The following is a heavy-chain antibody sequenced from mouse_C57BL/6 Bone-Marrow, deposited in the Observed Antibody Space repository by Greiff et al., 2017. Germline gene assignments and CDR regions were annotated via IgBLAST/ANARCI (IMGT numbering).Heavy chain of an antibody. J-gene: IGHJ2*01. CDR1: GYTFTSYW. D-gene: IGHD1-1*01. Sequence: QVQLQQPGAELVKPGASVKVSCKASGYTFTSYWMHWVKQRPGQGLEWIGRLHPSDSDTNYNQKFKGKATLTVDKSSSTAYMQLSSLTSEDSAVYDCAIEFITTVVADYWGQGTTLTVSS. CDR3: AIEFITTVVADY. V-gene: IGHV1-74*01. CDR2: LHPSDSDT.